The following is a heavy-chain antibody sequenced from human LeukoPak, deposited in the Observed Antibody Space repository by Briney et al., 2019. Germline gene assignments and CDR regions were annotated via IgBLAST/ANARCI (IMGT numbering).Heavy chain of an antibody. J-gene: IGHJ4*02. V-gene: IGHV3-30-3*01. CDR3: ATPGEAGPERPELGSFDS. CDR2: ISYDGSNK. Sequence: PGGSLRLSCAASGFTFSSYAMHWVRQAPGKGLEWVAVISYDGSNKYYADSVKGRFTISRDNSKNTLYLQMNSLRSEDTAVYYCATPGEAGPERPELGSFDSWGQGTLVTVSS. D-gene: IGHD3-10*01. CDR1: GFTFSSYA.